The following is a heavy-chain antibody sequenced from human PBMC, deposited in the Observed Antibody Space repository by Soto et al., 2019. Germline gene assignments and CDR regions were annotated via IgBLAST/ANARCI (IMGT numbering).Heavy chain of an antibody. D-gene: IGHD2-15*01. J-gene: IGHJ6*02. V-gene: IGHV4-30-2*01. CDR1: GGSLSSGCYS. CDR2: IYPTGKT. CDR3: ARAPTGPAPRWCV. Sequence: PSETLSLPCTASGGSLSSGCYSWSWLRQPPGQGLEWIGYIYPTGKTYYNPSLENRVTISIDTCKNKFSLQLDSVTAADTAVYYWARAPTGPAPRWCVWGRGTTVTVAS.